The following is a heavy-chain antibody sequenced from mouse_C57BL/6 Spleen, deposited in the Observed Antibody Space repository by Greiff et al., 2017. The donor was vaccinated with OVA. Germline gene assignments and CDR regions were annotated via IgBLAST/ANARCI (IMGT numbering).Heavy chain of an antibody. CDR2: IRSKSNNYAT. J-gene: IGHJ2*01. D-gene: IGHD2-3*01. CDR1: GFSFNTYA. Sequence: EVMLVESGGGLVQPKGSLKLSCAASGFSFNTYAMNWVRQAPGKGLEWVARIRSKSNNYATYYADSVKDRFTISSDDSESMLSLQINSLKTEDTAMYYCVRHGYSDYFDYWGQGTTLTVSS. CDR3: VRHGYSDYFDY. V-gene: IGHV10-1*01.